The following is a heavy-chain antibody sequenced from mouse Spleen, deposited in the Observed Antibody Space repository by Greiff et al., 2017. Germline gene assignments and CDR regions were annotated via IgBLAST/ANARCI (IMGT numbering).Heavy chain of an antibody. CDR1: GFNITDYY. D-gene: IGHD1-1*02. V-gene: IGHV14-1*01. CDR3: TTRGSHAMDY. J-gene: IGHJ4*01. CDR2: IDPEGGDT. Sequence: EVQLQQSGAELVRPGASVKLSCTASGFNITDYYMHWVKQRPEQGLEWIGRIDPEGGDTEYDPKFQGKATMTADTSSNTAYLQLSSLTSEDTAVYYCTTRGSHAMDYWGQGTSVTVSS.